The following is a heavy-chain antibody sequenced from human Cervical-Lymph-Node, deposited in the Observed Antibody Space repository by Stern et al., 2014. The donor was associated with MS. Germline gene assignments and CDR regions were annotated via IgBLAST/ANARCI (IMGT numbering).Heavy chain of an antibody. J-gene: IGHJ3*02. CDR2: LTPMSGTA. Sequence: VQLVQSGAEVKKPGSSVKVSCKASGGTFSSYTIAWVRQAPGQGLEWLGELTPMSGTAKYAQRFQCRVTLTADKSTSTAYMELTSLRSEDTAVFYCARTDYYDSSGYYDDAFDIWGQGTMVTVSS. CDR1: GGTFSSYT. V-gene: IGHV1-69*06. D-gene: IGHD3-22*01. CDR3: ARTDYYDSSGYYDDAFDI.